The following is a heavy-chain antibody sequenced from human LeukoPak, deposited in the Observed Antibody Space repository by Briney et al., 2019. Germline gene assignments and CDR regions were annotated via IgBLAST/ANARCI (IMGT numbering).Heavy chain of an antibody. CDR3: AREGYSGYAPTGDY. CDR1: GGTFSSYA. J-gene: IGHJ4*02. CDR2: IIPIFGTA. D-gene: IGHD5-12*01. V-gene: IGHV1-69*13. Sequence: SVKVSCKASGGTFSSYAISWVRQAPGQGLEWMGGIIPIFGTANYAQKFQGRVTITADESTSTAYMELSSLRSEDTAVYYCAREGYSGYAPTGDYWGQGTLVTVSS.